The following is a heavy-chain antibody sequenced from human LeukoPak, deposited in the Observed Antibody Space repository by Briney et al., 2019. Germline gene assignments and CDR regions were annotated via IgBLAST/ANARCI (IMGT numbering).Heavy chain of an antibody. CDR1: GYTFTSYY. V-gene: IGHV1-46*01. Sequence: ASVKVSCKASGYTFTSYYMHWVRQAPGQGLEWMGIINPSGGSTSYAQKFQGRVTMTRDMSTSTVYMELSSRRSEDTAVYYCARDTKRSRARWENLGFDPWGQGTLVTVSS. CDR3: ARDTKRSRARWENLGFDP. D-gene: IGHD1-26*01. J-gene: IGHJ5*02. CDR2: INPSGGST.